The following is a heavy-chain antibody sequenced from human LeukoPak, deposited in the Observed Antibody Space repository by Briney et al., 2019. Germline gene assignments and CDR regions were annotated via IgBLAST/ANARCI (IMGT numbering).Heavy chain of an antibody. CDR3: ARGIPSFTIFGVVNGFGYYYMDV. CDR2: IYYSGST. D-gene: IGHD3-3*01. CDR1: DGSISSYY. V-gene: IGHV4-59*01. J-gene: IGHJ6*03. Sequence: SETLSLTCTVSDGSISSYYWSWIRQPPGKGLEWIGYIYYSGSTNYNPSLKSRVTISVDTSKNQFSLKLSSVTAADTAVYYCARGIPSFTIFGVVNGFGYYYMDVWGKGTTVTVSS.